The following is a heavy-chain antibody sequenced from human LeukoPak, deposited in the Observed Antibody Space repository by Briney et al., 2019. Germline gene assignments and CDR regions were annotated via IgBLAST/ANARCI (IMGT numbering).Heavy chain of an antibody. V-gene: IGHV1-2*07. D-gene: IGHD6-19*01. CDR1: GYTFTDHY. J-gene: IGHJ4*02. Sequence: GASLNLSCTASGYTFTDHYMNWVRQAPGHGPEWMGGINPNSGGINDYAHKFQGRVTMTRDTSISTAYMELSSLRSEDTAVYYCASLTGCSSGWYFFDYWGQGTLVTVSS. CDR3: ASLTGCSSGWYFFDY. CDR2: INPNSGGI.